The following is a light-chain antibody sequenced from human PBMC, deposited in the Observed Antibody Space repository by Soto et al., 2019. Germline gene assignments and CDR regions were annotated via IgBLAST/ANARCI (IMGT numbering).Light chain of an antibody. J-gene: IGKJ3*01. V-gene: IGKV2-28*01. CDR1: QSLLHSNGYNY. CDR3: MQALQTIFT. Sequence: EIVLTQSPGTLSLSPGEGATLSCRSSQSLLHSNGYNYLDWYLQKPGQSPQLLIYLGSNRASGVPDRFSGSGSGTDFTLKISRVEAEDVGVYYCMQALQTIFTFGPGTKVDIK. CDR2: LGS.